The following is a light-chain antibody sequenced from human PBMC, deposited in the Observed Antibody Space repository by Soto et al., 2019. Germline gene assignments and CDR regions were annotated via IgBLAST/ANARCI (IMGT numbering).Light chain of an antibody. CDR1: ESVSRY. V-gene: IGKV3-11*01. Sequence: EIVLTQSPATLSLSPGNRATLSCRASESVSRYLAWYQQKPGQAPRRLIYDASSRAAGIPARFSGSGSGTDFTLTITSLEPEDFAVYYCQQRSDWPSTFGGGTKVEIK. J-gene: IGKJ4*01. CDR3: QQRSDWPST. CDR2: DAS.